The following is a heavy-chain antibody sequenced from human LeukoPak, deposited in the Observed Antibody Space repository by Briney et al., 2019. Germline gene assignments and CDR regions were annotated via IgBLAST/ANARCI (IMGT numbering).Heavy chain of an antibody. Sequence: PGRSLRLSCAASGFTFSSYGMDWVRQAPGKGLEWVAVISYDGSNKYYADSVKGRFTISRDNSKNTLYLQMNSLRAEDTAVYYCARVSIGAFDYWGQGTLVTVSS. CDR2: ISYDGSNK. D-gene: IGHD1-26*01. CDR3: ARVSIGAFDY. V-gene: IGHV3-30*03. J-gene: IGHJ4*02. CDR1: GFTFSSYG.